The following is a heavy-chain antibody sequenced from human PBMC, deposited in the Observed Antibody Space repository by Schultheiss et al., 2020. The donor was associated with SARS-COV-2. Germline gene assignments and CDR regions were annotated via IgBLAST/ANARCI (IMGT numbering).Heavy chain of an antibody. CDR2: IKSKTDGGTT. Sequence: GGSLRLSCAASGFTFSNAWMNWVRQAPGKGPEWVGRIKSKTDGGTTDYAAPVKGRFTISRDDSKNTLYLQMNSLKTEDTAVYYCARIAVAEEAYYYYGMDVWGQGTTVTVSS. D-gene: IGHD6-19*01. J-gene: IGHJ6*02. CDR3: ARIAVAEEAYYYYGMDV. V-gene: IGHV3-15*07. CDR1: GFTFSNAW.